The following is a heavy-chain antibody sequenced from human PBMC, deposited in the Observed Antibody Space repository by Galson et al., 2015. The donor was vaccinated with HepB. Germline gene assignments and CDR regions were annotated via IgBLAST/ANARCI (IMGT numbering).Heavy chain of an antibody. CDR2: IYYSGST. CDR3: ARDWPVAY. J-gene: IGHJ4*02. CDR1: GGSVSSGSYY. Sequence: ETLSLTCTVSGGSVSSGSYYWSWIRQPPGKGLEWIGYIYYSGSTNYNPSLKSRVTISVDTSKNQFSLKLSSVTAADTAVYYCARDWPVAYWGQGTLVTVSS. V-gene: IGHV4-61*01.